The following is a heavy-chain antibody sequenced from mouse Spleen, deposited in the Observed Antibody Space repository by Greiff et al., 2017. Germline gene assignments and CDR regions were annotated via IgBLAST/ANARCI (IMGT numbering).Heavy chain of an antibody. CDR3: AREATPYGSSLAWFAY. Sequence: QVQLQQSGAELAKPGASVKLSCKASGYTFTSYWMHWVKQRPGQGLEWIGYINPSSGYTKYNQKFKDKATLTADKSSSTAYMQLSSLTYEDSAVYYCAREATPYGSSLAWFAYWGQGTLVTVSA. CDR1: GYTFTSYW. V-gene: IGHV1-7*01. CDR2: INPSSGYT. J-gene: IGHJ3*01. D-gene: IGHD1-1*01.